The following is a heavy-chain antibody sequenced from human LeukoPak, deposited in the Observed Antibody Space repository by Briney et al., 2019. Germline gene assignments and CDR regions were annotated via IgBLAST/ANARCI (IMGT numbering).Heavy chain of an antibody. CDR1: GFTFRTYA. CDR3: AKTNRGGIGQCSDY. Sequence: GGSLRLSCAASGFTFRTYAMSWVRQTPGKEPEWVSEISGSGGSTYYADSVKGRFTISRDNSKNILYLQLNSLSPEDTAVYYCAKTNRGGIGQCSDYWGQGTLVTVSS. D-gene: IGHD3-10*01. V-gene: IGHV3-23*01. J-gene: IGHJ4*02. CDR2: ISGSGGST.